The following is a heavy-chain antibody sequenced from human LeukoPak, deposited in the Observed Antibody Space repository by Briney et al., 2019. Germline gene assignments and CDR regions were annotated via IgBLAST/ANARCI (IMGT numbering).Heavy chain of an antibody. CDR1: GYTFTSYG. D-gene: IGHD4-17*01. CDR2: ISAYNGNT. Sequence: GAPVKVSCKASGYTFTSYGISWVRQAPGQGLEWMGWISAYNGNTNYAQKLQGRVTMTTDTSTSTAYMELRSLRSDDTAVYYCARSFSYYGDSYYFDYWGQGTLVTVSS. CDR3: ARSFSYYGDSYYFDY. J-gene: IGHJ4*02. V-gene: IGHV1-18*01.